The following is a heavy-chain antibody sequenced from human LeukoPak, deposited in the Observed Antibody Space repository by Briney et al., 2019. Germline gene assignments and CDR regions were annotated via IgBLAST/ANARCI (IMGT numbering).Heavy chain of an antibody. CDR2: ISYDGSNK. Sequence: GGSLRLSCAASGFTFSSHGMHWVRQAPGKGLEWVAVISYDGSNKYYADSVKGRFTISRDNSKNTLYLQMNSLRAEDTAVYYCAKGNYYGTTWVDYWGQGTLVTVSS. V-gene: IGHV3-30*18. CDR3: AKGNYYGTTWVDY. CDR1: GFTFSSHG. D-gene: IGHD3-10*01. J-gene: IGHJ4*02.